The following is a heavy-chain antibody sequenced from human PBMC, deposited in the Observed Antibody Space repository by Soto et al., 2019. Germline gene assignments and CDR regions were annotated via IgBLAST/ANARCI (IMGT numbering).Heavy chain of an antibody. CDR1: GYTFTSYG. V-gene: IGHV1-18*01. CDR3: ARDRRDILTGYYNEDY. CDR2: ISAYNGNT. D-gene: IGHD3-9*01. Sequence: GASVKVSCKASGYTFTSYGISWVRQAPGQGLEWMGWISAYNGNTNYAQKLQGRVIMTTDTSTSTAYMELRSLRSDDTAVYYCARDRRDILTGYYNEDYWGQGTLVTVSS. J-gene: IGHJ4*02.